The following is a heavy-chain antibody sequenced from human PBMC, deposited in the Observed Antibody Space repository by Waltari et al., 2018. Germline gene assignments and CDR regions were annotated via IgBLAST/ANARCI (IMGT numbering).Heavy chain of an antibody. J-gene: IGHJ3*02. CDR3: ARHAGASFDI. V-gene: IGHV4-59*11. D-gene: IGHD7-27*01. CDR1: NGSISSHY. CDR2: IFYMVNT. Sequence: QVQLQESGPGLVKPSETLSLTCTVSNGSISSHYWSWIRQSPGKELEWLGYIFYMVNTTYSPSLNSRLTMSLDTSKTQFVLKLRSVTAADSAKYFCARHAGASFDIWGQGILVTVSS.